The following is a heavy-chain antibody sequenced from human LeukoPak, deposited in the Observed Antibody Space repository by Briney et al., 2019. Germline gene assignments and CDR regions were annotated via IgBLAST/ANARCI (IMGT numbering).Heavy chain of an antibody. J-gene: IGHJ4*02. V-gene: IGHV3-7*01. CDR2: INQDGSEG. Sequence: GGSLRLSCTASGFTFSTYWMSWVRQSPGKGMEWVANINQDGSEGYYADSVKGRFTISRDNAKNSLYLQMNKLRAEDTAVYYCSRSLDYWGQGALVTVSS. CDR3: SRSLDY. CDR1: GFTFSTYW.